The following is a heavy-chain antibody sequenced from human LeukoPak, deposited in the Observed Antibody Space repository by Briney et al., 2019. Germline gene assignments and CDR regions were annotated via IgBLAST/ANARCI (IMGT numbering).Heavy chain of an antibody. CDR1: GFSFDDYD. CDR3: AREEGGYFDY. Sequence: PGWSLRLSCASSGFSFDDYDMSWVRQAPGKGLEWVSGINWNGGSTGYADSVKGRFTISRDNAKNSLYLQMSSLRAEDTALYYCAREEGGYFDYWGQGTLVTVSS. J-gene: IGHJ4*02. D-gene: IGHD3-16*01. CDR2: INWNGGST. V-gene: IGHV3-20*04.